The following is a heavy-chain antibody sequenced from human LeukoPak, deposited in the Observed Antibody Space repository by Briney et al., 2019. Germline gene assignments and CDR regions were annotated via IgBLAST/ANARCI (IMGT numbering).Heavy chain of an antibody. J-gene: IGHJ4*02. CDR1: GGSFSGYY. Sequence: SETLSLTCAVYGGSFSGYYWSWIRQPPGKGLEWIGEINHSGSTNYNPSLKSRVTISVDTSKNQFSLKLSSVTAADTAVYYCARDRGYDSSGYDYWGQGTLVTVSS. CDR3: ARDRGYDSSGYDY. V-gene: IGHV4-34*01. D-gene: IGHD3-22*01. CDR2: INHSGST.